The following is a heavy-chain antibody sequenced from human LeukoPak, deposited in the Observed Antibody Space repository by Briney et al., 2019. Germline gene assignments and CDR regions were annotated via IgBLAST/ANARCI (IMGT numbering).Heavy chain of an antibody. V-gene: IGHV3-48*01. Sequence: GVSLRLSCAASGFTFSLYNMNWVRQAPGKGLEWVSHIYGHSAIIYYADSVKGRFTVSRDNAKNSLYLQMNSLRAEDTAVYYCARSPMIRGVITHFDSWGQGTLVTVSS. CDR1: GFTFSLYN. J-gene: IGHJ5*01. CDR2: IYGHSAII. D-gene: IGHD3-10*01. CDR3: ARSPMIRGVITHFDS.